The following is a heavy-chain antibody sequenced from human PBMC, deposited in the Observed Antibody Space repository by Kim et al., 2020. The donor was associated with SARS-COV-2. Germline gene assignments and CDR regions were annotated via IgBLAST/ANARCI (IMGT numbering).Heavy chain of an antibody. J-gene: IGHJ6*02. CDR3: ALRYYCSSTSCYQSQWYYYGMDV. D-gene: IGHD2-2*01. CDR1: GFTFSSYA. V-gene: IGHV3-23*01. Sequence: GGSLRLSCAASGFTFSSYAMSWVRQAPGKGLEWVSAISGSGGSTYYADSVKGRFTISRDNSKNTLYLQMNSLRAEDTAVYYCALRYYCSSTSCYQSQWYYYGMDVWGQGTTVTVSS. CDR2: ISGSGGST.